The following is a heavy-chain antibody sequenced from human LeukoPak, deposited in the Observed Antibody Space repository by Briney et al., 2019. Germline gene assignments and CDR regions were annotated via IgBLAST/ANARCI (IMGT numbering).Heavy chain of an antibody. CDR2: IYTNGRT. J-gene: IGHJ5*02. D-gene: IGHD3-10*01. V-gene: IGHV4-4*07. Sequence: SETLSLTCAVSGGSISSYYWSWIRQPPGKGLEWIGRIYTNGRTNYTPSLKRRVTISVDTSKNQLSLKLSSVTAADTAVYYCARGRYYGSGSYYRARWFDPWGQGTLVTVCS. CDR1: GGSISSYY. CDR3: ARGRYYGSGSYYRARWFDP.